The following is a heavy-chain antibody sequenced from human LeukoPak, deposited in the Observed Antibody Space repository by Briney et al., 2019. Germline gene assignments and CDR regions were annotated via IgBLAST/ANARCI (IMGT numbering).Heavy chain of an antibody. D-gene: IGHD3-9*01. J-gene: IGHJ5*02. CDR3: AREKSYYDILTGYLSRWFDP. Sequence: GASVKVSCKASGYTFTSYAMNWVRQAPGQGLEWMGWINTNTGNPMYAQGFTGRFVFSLDTSVSTAYLQISSLKAEDTAVYYCAREKSYYDILTGYLSRWFDPWGQGTLVTVSS. CDR2: INTNTGNP. V-gene: IGHV7-4-1*02. CDR1: GYTFTSYA.